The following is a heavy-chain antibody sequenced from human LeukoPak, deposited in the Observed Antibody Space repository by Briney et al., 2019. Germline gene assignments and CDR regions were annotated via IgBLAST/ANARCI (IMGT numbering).Heavy chain of an antibody. J-gene: IGHJ4*02. D-gene: IGHD3-22*01. CDR3: ARDLLSPSGYYLG. Sequence: GGSLRLSCAASGFTFSSYWMSWVRQAPGKGLEWVSYISSSGSTIYYADSVKGRFTISRDNAKNSLYLQMNSLRAEDTAVYYCARDLLSPSGYYLGWGQGTLVTVSS. CDR2: ISSSGSTI. CDR1: GFTFSSYW. V-gene: IGHV3-48*04.